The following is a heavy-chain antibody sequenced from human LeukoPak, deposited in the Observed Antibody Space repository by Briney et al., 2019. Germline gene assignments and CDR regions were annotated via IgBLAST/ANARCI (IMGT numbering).Heavy chain of an antibody. J-gene: IGHJ3*01. D-gene: IGHD3-22*01. CDR3: ARGGGYDSSGYTNF. V-gene: IGHV3-20*01. CDR2: INWNGGST. CDR1: GFTFDDYG. Sequence: GGSLRLSCAASGFTFDDYGMSWVRQAPGKGLEWVSGINWNGGSTGYADSVKGRFTISGDNAKNSLYLQMNSLRAEDTALYHCARGGGYDSSGYTNFWGQGTMVTVSS.